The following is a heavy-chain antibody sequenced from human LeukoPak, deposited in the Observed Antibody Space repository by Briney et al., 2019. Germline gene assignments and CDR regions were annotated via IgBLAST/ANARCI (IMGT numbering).Heavy chain of an antibody. V-gene: IGHV3-21*01. CDR3: ARDQFFDYDNDDAFDV. Sequence: GGSLRLSCVGSGFSLKTYNMNWVRQAPGKGLEWVSSMTTSRYIYYADSVKGRFTISRDDANNSVYLQMDSLRAEDTATYYCARDQFFDYDNDDAFDVWGQGTKVIVSS. CDR2: MTTSRYI. D-gene: IGHD3-22*01. CDR1: GFSLKTYN. J-gene: IGHJ3*01.